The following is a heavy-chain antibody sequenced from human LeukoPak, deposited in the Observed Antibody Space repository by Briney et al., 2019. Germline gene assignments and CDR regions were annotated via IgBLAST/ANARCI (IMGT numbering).Heavy chain of an antibody. Sequence: SETLSLTCAVYGGSFSGYYWSWIRQPPGKGLEWIGEINHSGSTNYNPSLKSRVTISVDTSKNQFSLKLSSVTAADTAVYYCARGSSRIAAAYYYYYMDVWGKGTTVTVSS. CDR1: GGSFSGYY. V-gene: IGHV4-34*01. CDR2: INHSGST. J-gene: IGHJ6*03. D-gene: IGHD6-13*01. CDR3: ARGSSRIAAAYYYYYMDV.